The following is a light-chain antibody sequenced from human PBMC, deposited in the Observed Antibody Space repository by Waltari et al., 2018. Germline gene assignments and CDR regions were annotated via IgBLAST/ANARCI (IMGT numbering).Light chain of an antibody. CDR3: QQYDELPFT. CDR2: AAS. Sequence: DIQMTQSPSSLSASVGDKVTITCHASQAISTWLAWYQQKPGRPPKSLIYAASNLQSGVPSRFSGSGSGTDFTLTISSLQPEDFATHYCQQYDELPFTFGPGTNLDIK. V-gene: IGKV1D-16*01. CDR1: QAISTW. J-gene: IGKJ3*01.